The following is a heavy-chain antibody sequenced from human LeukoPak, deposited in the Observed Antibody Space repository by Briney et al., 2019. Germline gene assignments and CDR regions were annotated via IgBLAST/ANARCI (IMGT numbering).Heavy chain of an antibody. CDR2: ISYDGSNK. CDR3: ARDPCSGGSCYLFDI. D-gene: IGHD2-15*01. CDR1: GFPLSSYS. V-gene: IGHV3-30*03. J-gene: IGHJ3*02. Sequence: GGSLRLSCAVSGFPLSSYSINWVRQAPGKGLEWVAVISYDGSNKYYADSVKGRFTISRDNSKNTLYLQMNSLRAEDTAVYYCARDPCSGGSCYLFDIWGQGTMVTVSS.